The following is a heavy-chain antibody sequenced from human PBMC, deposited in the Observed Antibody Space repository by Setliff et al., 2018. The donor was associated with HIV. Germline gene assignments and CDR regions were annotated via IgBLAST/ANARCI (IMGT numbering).Heavy chain of an antibody. V-gene: IGHV4-61*09. Sequence: SETLSLTCSVSGASLTSGSYFWNWLRLPAGKGLEWIGYVYTSGKHNYNPPLESRAAIFLDTSKKQFSLSLTSVTAADTAVYYCARGEGGFLDFDLVLTTFDFWGQGTPVTVS. CDR2: VYTSGKH. J-gene: IGHJ4*02. D-gene: IGHD3-9*01. CDR3: ARGEGGFLDFDLVLTTFDF. CDR1: GASLTSGSYF.